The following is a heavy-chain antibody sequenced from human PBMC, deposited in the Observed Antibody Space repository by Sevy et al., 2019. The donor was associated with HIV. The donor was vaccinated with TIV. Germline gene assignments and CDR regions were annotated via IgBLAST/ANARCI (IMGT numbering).Heavy chain of an antibody. Sequence: ASVEVSCKASGYTFTDYFMHWVRQAPGQGLEWMGRINLNSGGTNYAQKFQGRVTMTRDTPISTAYMEVTRLTSDATAIYYCARDGRYCDNTRCYIGYYGMDVWGQGTTVTVSS. V-gene: IGHV1-2*02. CDR1: GYTFTDYF. J-gene: IGHJ6*02. CDR2: INLNSGGT. D-gene: IGHD2-2*01. CDR3: ARDGRYCDNTRCYIGYYGMDV.